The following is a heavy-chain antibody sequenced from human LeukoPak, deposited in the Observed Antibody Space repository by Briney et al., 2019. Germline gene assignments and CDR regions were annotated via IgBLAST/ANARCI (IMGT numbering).Heavy chain of an antibody. J-gene: IGHJ4*02. CDR1: GDSFSRNTYS. CDR2: INHSGST. CDR3: ARESGAFCPFGF. V-gene: IGHV4-39*07. Sequence: SETLSLTCTVSGDSFSRNTYSWGWIRQPPGKGLEWIGEINHSGSTNYNPSLKSRVTMSVDTSKNQLSLKLTSVTAADTAIYYCARESGAFCPFGFWGQGTLVTVSS. D-gene: IGHD1-26*01.